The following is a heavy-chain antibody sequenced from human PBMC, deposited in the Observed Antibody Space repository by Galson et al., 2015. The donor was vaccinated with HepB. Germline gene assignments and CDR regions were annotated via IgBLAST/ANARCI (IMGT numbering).Heavy chain of an antibody. CDR2: ISSSGSTI. CDR3: ARVPYDFWSGYYQYGMDV. Sequence: LRLSCAASGFTFSSYEMNWVRQAPGKGLEWVSYISSSGSTIYYADSVKGRFTISRDNAKNSLYLQMNSLRAEDTAVYYCARVPYDFWSGYYQYGMDVWGQGTTVTVSS. D-gene: IGHD3-3*01. J-gene: IGHJ6*02. V-gene: IGHV3-48*03. CDR1: GFTFSSYE.